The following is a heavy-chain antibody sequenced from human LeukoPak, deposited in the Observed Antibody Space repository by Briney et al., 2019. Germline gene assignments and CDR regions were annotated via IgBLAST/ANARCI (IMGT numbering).Heavy chain of an antibody. V-gene: IGHV4-59*01. CDR1: GDSISSYW. CDR2: IYYSGAPT. CDR3: ARDRGVRDA. D-gene: IGHD3-10*01. J-gene: IGHJ5*02. Sequence: PSETLSLTCTVSGDSISSYWWAWIRQPPGKGLEWIGYIYYSGAPTSYNPSLKSRVTISIDTSRNQFSLRLNSVTAADMAVYYCARDRGVRDAWGQGTLVTVSS.